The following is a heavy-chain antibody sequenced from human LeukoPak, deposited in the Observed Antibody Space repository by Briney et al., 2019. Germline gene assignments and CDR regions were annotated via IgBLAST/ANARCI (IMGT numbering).Heavy chain of an antibody. J-gene: IGHJ5*02. D-gene: IGHD3-22*01. V-gene: IGHV4-30-4*01. Sequence: SQTLSLTCTVSGVSISSGDYYWSWIRQPPGKGLEWIGYIYYSGSTYYNPSLKGRVTISVDTPKNQLSLKLSSVTAADTAVYYCARPYYYDSRIDPWGQGTLVTVSS. CDR1: GVSISSGDYY. CDR3: ARPYYYDSRIDP. CDR2: IYYSGST.